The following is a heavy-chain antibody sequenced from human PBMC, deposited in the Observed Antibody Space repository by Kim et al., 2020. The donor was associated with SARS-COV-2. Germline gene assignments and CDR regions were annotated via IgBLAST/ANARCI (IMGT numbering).Heavy chain of an antibody. Sequence: ASVKVSCRTSGYTFTDYYLSWVRQAPGQGLEWMGWINPKTGDTNYAQNFQGRLTVTRDTAISTSYMELSSLRFEDTALYYCISEVKWPDFDTDAMRPGAYWGPGTLVTVST. CDR3: ISEVKWPDFDTDAMRPGAY. CDR1: GYTFTDYY. D-gene: IGHD3-3*01. V-gene: IGHV1-2*02. CDR2: INPKTGDT. J-gene: IGHJ4*02.